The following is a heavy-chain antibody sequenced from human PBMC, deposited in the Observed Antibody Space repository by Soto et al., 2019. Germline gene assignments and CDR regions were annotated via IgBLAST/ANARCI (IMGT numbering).Heavy chain of an antibody. CDR3: ARVVDYDILTGSHYFDY. D-gene: IGHD3-9*01. CDR2: IFHSGNS. CDR1: GGSISRNNW. Sequence: QVQLQESGPGLVRPSGTLSLTCAVSGGSISRNNWWSWVRQPPGKGLEWIGEIFHSGNSNYNPSLKSRVTLTLDQCKVAAALEQRSVTASDASVYYCARVVDYDILTGSHYFDYWRQATPVTVPS. J-gene: IGHJ4*02. V-gene: IGHV4-4*02.